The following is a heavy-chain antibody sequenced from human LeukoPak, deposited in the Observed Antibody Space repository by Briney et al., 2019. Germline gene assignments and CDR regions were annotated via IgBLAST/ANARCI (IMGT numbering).Heavy chain of an antibody. Sequence: PGGSLRLSCVASGFSFSYHGMNWVRLAPGKGLEWVSGVSPPGGGTYYADSVKGRFTISRDDSRNTLSLQMNSLRAEDTAVYYCARDLSGIAGYTYGRGIDYWGQGTLVTVSS. D-gene: IGHD5-18*01. J-gene: IGHJ4*02. CDR3: ARDLSGIAGYTYGRGIDY. CDR1: GFSFSYHG. V-gene: IGHV3-23*01. CDR2: VSPPGGGT.